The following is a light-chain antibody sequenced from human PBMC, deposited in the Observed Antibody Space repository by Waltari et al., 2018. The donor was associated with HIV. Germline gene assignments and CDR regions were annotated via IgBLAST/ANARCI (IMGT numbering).Light chain of an antibody. J-gene: IGKJ3*01. CDR1: QSVSSN. CDR3: QQYYDDTPT. Sequence: EIVMTQSPATLSVSPGERATLSCRASQSVSSNLAWYQQKPGQAPRLLIYGASTRATGIPARFSGSGSGTEFTLTISSLQSEDFAVYYCQQYYDDTPTFGPGTKVDIK. CDR2: GAS. V-gene: IGKV3-15*01.